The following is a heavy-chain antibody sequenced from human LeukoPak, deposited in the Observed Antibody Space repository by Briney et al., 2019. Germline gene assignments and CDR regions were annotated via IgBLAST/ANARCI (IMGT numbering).Heavy chain of an antibody. D-gene: IGHD1-1*01. V-gene: IGHV3-53*01. J-gene: IGHJ5*02. CDR3: ARNEERGVYNWCDP. CDR2: ISGGGSI. Sequence: GGSLRLSCAASGFSVSAHYMNWVRQAPGKGLEWVSVISGGGSIYYADSVKGRFTISSDISKNALYLQMNSLRAEDTAIYYCARNEERGVYNWCDPWGQGTLVTVSS. CDR1: GFSVSAHY.